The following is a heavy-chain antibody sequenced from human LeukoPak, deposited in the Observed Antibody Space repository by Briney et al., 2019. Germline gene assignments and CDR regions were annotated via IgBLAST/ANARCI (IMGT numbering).Heavy chain of an antibody. CDR2: ISDSSSTI. V-gene: IGHV3-48*02. D-gene: IGHD3-22*01. J-gene: IGHJ3*02. Sequence: GGSLRLSCAASGFTFSTYSMNWVRQVPGKGLEWVSYISDSSSTIYYADSVKGRFTISRDNAKNSLYLQMNSLRDDDTALYYCARDIVRTTSGYYRPDAFDIWGQGTMVTVSS. CDR1: GFTFSTYS. CDR3: ARDIVRTTSGYYRPDAFDI.